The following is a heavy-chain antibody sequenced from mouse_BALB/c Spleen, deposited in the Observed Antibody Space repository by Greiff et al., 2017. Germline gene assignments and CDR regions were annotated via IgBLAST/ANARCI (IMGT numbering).Heavy chain of an antibody. D-gene: IGHD2-2*01. J-gene: IGHJ1*01. V-gene: IGHV1-80*01. CDR3: AREGVAMDRTFDD. CDR1: GYAFSSYW. Sequence: VQLQQSGAELVRPGSSVKISCKASGYAFSSYWMNWVKQRPGQGLEWIGPIYPGDGDTNYNGKFKGKARLTADKSSSTAYIQLSSLTSEDSAFYFCAREGVAMDRTFDDWGEGTTVTVSS. CDR2: IYPGDGDT.